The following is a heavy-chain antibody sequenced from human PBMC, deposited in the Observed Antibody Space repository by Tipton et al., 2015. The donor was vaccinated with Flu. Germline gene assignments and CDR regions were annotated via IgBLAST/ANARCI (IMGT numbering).Heavy chain of an antibody. D-gene: IGHD3-10*01. J-gene: IGHJ4*02. V-gene: IGHV4-59*08. CDR1: GGSITSYY. CDR2: IYYSGST. CDR3: ARGSGSGTEMTFYV. Sequence: TLSLTCTVSGGSITSYYWSWIRQPPGKGLEWIGYIYYSGSTNYNPSLKSRVTIPVDTSKNQFSLKLSSVTAADTAVYYCARGSGSGTEMTFYVWGPGTVVTVSS.